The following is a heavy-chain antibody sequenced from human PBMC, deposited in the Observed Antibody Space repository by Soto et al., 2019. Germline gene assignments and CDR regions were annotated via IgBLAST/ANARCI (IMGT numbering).Heavy chain of an antibody. CDR3: ARGPYDFWSGYSSLNFDY. J-gene: IGHJ4*02. D-gene: IGHD3-3*01. CDR2: IYYSGST. V-gene: IGHV4-59*01. CDR1: GGSISSYY. Sequence: QVQLQESGPGLVKPSETLSLTCTVSGGSISSYYWSWIRQPPGKGLEWIGYIYYSGSTNYNPSLKSRVTISVDTSKNQFSLKLSSVTAADTAVYYCARGPYDFWSGYSSLNFDYWGQGTLVTVSS.